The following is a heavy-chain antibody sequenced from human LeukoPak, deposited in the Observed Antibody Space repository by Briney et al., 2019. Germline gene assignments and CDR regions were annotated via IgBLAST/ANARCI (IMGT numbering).Heavy chain of an antibody. CDR2: IKHDGSEK. Sequence: GGSLRLSCAASGFTFSRHWMTWVRQAPGKGLEWVANIKHDGSEKNYVDSVRGRFTISRDNAKNSLYLQMNSLRAEDTAVYYCATPLDYFDMSDSHQGGDWGQGTLVTVSS. CDR3: ATPLDYFDMSDSHQGGD. D-gene: IGHD3-22*01. CDR1: GFTFSRHW. J-gene: IGHJ4*02. V-gene: IGHV3-7*03.